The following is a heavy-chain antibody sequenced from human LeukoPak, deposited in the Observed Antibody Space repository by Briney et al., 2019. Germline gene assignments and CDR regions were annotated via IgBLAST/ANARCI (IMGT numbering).Heavy chain of an antibody. CDR3: ANYRGLGY. V-gene: IGHV3-7*01. J-gene: IGHJ4*02. Sequence: GGSLRLSCVASGFPFSSYWMTWVRQAPGKGLEWVANIKQDGSKKSYVDSVKGRFTISRDNAKNSLYLQMNSLRAEDTAIYYCANYRGLGYWGQGTLVTVSS. D-gene: IGHD3-16*02. CDR1: GFPFSSYW. CDR2: IKQDGSKK.